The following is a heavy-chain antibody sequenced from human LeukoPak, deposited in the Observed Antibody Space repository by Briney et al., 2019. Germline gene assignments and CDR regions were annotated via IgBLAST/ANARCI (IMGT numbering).Heavy chain of an antibody. J-gene: IGHJ6*02. V-gene: IGHV3-66*01. Sequence: GGSLRLSCAASGFTVSSNYMSWVRQAPGKGLEWVSVIYSGGSTYYADSVKGRFTISRDNSKNTLYLQMNSLRAEDTAVHYCARDRGYDILTGYRDYYYYGMDVWGQGTTVTVSS. CDR1: GFTVSSNY. D-gene: IGHD3-9*01. CDR2: IYSGGST. CDR3: ARDRGYDILTGYRDYYYYGMDV.